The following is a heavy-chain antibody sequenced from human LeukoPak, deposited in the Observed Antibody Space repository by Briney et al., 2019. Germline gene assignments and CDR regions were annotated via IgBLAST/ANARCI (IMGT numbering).Heavy chain of an antibody. Sequence: GGSLRLSCAASGFTFSGYAMSWVRQAPGKGLEWVSAISGSGGSTYYADSVKGRFTISRDNSKNTLYLQMNSLRAEDTAVYYCAKHVLRFLEWLPIDAFDLWGQGTMVTVSS. CDR3: AKHVLRFLEWLPIDAFDL. J-gene: IGHJ3*01. CDR1: GFTFSGYA. D-gene: IGHD3-3*01. V-gene: IGHV3-23*01. CDR2: ISGSGGST.